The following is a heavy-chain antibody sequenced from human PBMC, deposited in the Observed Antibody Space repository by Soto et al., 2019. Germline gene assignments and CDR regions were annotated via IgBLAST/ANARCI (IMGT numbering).Heavy chain of an antibody. CDR3: ARDVAMPTGLGLGY. CDR1: GFAFTNYG. Sequence: GGSLRLSCAASGFAFTNYGIHWVRQAPGKGLEWVAHISNDGSKKFYGDSVKGRFTISRDNSENTVYLQMTSLRPDDTAVFYCARDVAMPTGLGLGYWGQGTLVTVSS. CDR2: ISNDGSKK. V-gene: IGHV3-30*03. D-gene: IGHD6-19*01. J-gene: IGHJ4*02.